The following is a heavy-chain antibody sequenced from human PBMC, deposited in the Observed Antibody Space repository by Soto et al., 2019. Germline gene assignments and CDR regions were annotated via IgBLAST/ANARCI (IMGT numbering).Heavy chain of an antibody. J-gene: IGHJ4*02. V-gene: IGHV3-23*01. D-gene: IGHD3-9*01. CDR1: GFTFSSYA. CDR2: ISGTGGRT. Sequence: EVQLLDSGGGLVQPGGSLRLSCATSGFTFSSYAMCWVRQAPGKGLEWVSAISGTGGRTYYADSVKGRFTISRDNSKNTLDLKMSSLRAEDTAVYYCAKADRPYYEILSGPDYWGQGTLVTVSS. CDR3: AKADRPYYEILSGPDY.